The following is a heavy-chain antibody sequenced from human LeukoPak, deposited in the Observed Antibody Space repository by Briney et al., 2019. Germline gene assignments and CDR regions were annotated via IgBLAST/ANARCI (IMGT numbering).Heavy chain of an antibody. V-gene: IGHV4-39*07. CDR2: IFYSGST. Sequence: SETLSLTCTVSGGSISTANYYWGWIRQPPGKGLEWIGNIFYSGSTYYSPPLKSRLTISLDTSKNQFSLKLSSVTAADTAVYYCANSIDFDYGDYYFDYWGQGALVTISS. CDR1: GGSISTANYY. J-gene: IGHJ4*02. CDR3: ANSIDFDYGDYYFDY. D-gene: IGHD4-17*01.